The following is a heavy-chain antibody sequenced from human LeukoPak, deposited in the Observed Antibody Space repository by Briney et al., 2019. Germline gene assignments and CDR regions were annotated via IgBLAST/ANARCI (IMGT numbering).Heavy chain of an antibody. CDR2: ISSSGSTI. D-gene: IGHD6-13*01. CDR1: GFTFSSYE. CDR3: ARYGSSWYEPPGDY. V-gene: IGHV3-48*03. Sequence: GGSLRLPCAASGFTFSSYEMNWVRQAPGEGLEWVSYISSSGSTIYYADSVKGRFTISRDNAKNSLYLQMNSLRAEDTAVYYCARYGSSWYEPPGDYWGQGTLVTVSS. J-gene: IGHJ4*02.